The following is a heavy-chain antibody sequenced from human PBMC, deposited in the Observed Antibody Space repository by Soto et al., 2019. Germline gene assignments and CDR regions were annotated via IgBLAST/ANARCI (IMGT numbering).Heavy chain of an antibody. V-gene: IGHV5-51*01. CDR2: MYPGDSDT. Sequence: GESLKISCRGSGYDFNTNWFGWVRQLPGRGLEWVGIMYPGDSDTRYNPSLQGHVTLSVDVTVSTAFLQWRSLETSDTGMYFCARLPRDCNKTSCYYADHWGRGTLVTVSS. D-gene: IGHD3-3*01. J-gene: IGHJ4*02. CDR3: ARLPRDCNKTSCYYADH. CDR1: GYDFNTNW.